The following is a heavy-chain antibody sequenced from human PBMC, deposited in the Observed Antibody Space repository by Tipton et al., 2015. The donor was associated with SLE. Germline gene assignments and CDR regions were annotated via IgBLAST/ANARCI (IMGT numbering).Heavy chain of an antibody. CDR3: ARENWFDP. CDR2: ISSSSSYI. V-gene: IGHV3-21*01. J-gene: IGHJ5*02. CDR1: GFTFSSSS. Sequence: LSLTCAASGFTFSSSSMNWVRQAPGKGLEWVSSISSSSSYIYYADSVKGRFTISRDNAKNSLYLQMNSLRAEDTAVYYCARENWFDPWGQGTLVTVSS.